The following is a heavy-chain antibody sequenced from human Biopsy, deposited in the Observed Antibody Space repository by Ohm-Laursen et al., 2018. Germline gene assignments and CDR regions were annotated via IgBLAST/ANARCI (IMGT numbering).Heavy chain of an antibody. CDR2: ISGSGGNA. D-gene: IGHD2-2*02. CDR3: AKGGYCTTSSCYMDLDY. J-gene: IGHJ4*02. Sequence: SLRLSCTAPGFTFSGYAMNWVRQAPGKGLEWVSTISGSGGNAYYADSVRGRFTVSRDGSKSTLYLQMSSLSAEDTAFYYCAKGGYCTTSSCYMDLDYWGQGTLVTDSS. V-gene: IGHV3-23*01. CDR1: GFTFSGYA.